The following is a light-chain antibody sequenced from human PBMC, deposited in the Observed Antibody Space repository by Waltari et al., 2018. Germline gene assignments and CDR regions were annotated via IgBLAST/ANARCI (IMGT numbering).Light chain of an antibody. V-gene: IGLV1-36*01. Sequence: QSALTQEASVSGTVGQTVTLSCAGNSNNVGSRDVGWYQQISRGAPKTGMFGTSLPSGIPGRFSGSKSGTTASLTIAGLQPEDEAEYFCSAWDHSLHVHVFGTGTQVTVL. CDR2: GT. CDR3: SAWDHSLHVHV. J-gene: IGLJ1*01. CDR1: SNNVGSRD.